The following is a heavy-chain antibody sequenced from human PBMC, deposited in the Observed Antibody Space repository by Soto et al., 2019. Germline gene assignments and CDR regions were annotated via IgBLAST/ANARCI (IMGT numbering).Heavy chain of an antibody. D-gene: IGHD3-22*01. CDR3: ARYCEYDYDSSASTNDAFDI. CDR2: IYYSGST. V-gene: IGHV4-31*03. Sequence: QVQLQESGPGLVKPSQTLSLTCTVSGGSISSGGYYWSWIRQHPGKGLEWMGYIYYSGSTCYNPSLAGRVTGAVATSKNQSSLTLSSVTAGDTAVYYCARYCEYDYDSSASTNDAFDIWGQGTMVTVSS. J-gene: IGHJ3*02. CDR1: GGSISSGGYY.